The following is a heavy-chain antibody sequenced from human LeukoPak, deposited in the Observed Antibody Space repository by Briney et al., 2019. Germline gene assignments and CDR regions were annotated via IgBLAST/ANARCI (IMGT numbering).Heavy chain of an antibody. CDR3: ARRTIYSDAFDI. CDR2: IYPVDSDT. Sequence: GESLKISCKGSGYRFSNYWIAWVRQMPGKGLEWMGVIYPVDSDTRFSPSSEGRVTISVDKSISNAYLQWSSLKASDTAMYYCARRTIYSDAFDIWGQGTMVTVSS. J-gene: IGHJ3*02. V-gene: IGHV5-51*01. D-gene: IGHD2-15*01. CDR1: GYRFSNYW.